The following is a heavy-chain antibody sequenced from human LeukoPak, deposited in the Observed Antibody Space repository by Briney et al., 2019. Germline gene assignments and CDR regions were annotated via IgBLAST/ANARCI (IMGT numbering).Heavy chain of an antibody. CDR1: GFTFSIHA. CDR2: NCGRGDRT. Sequence: PGGSLRLSCAASGFTFSIHAMTWVRQAPGKGLGWVAPNCGRGDRTYYADSVNVRFSVSRDSAKNTLLLQMNILRPQATDLDYCSKAGHGVTTELDYWGQGTLVTVSS. J-gene: IGHJ4*02. CDR3: SKAGHGVTTELDY. D-gene: IGHD3-22*01. V-gene: IGHV3-23*01.